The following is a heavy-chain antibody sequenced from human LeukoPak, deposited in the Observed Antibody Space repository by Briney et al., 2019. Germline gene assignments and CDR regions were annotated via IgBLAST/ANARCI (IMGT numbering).Heavy chain of an antibody. CDR2: ISGSGGST. D-gene: IGHD3-22*01. CDR3: AKDFEYYYDSSGYYYFDY. J-gene: IGHJ4*02. V-gene: IGHV3-23*01. Sequence: PGGSLRLSCAASGFTFSSYAMSWVRQAPGKGLEWVSAISGSGGSTYYADSVKGRFTISRDNSKNTLYLQMNSLRAEDTAVYYCAKDFEYYYDSSGYYYFDYWGQGTLVTVSS. CDR1: GFTFSSYA.